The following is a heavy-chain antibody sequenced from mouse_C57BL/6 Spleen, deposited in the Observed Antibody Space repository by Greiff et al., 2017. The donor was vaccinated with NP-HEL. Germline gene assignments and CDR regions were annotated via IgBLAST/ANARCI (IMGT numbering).Heavy chain of an antibody. CDR1: GFSFTSYG. CDR3: ASSSSSSAWFAY. J-gene: IGHJ3*01. D-gene: IGHD1-1*01. Sequence: QVQLKQSGPGLVQPSQCLSIPCTVSGFSFTSYGVHWVRQSPGKGLEWLGVIWSGGSTDYNAAFISRLSISNDNSKSQVFFKMNSLQAEDTAIYYCASSSSSSAWFAYWGQGTLVTVSA. CDR2: IWSGGST. V-gene: IGHV2-2*01.